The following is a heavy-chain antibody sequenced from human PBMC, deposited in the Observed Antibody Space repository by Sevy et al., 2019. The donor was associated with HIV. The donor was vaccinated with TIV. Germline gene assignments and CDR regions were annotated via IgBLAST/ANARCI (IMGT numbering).Heavy chain of an antibody. Sequence: SETLSLTCTVSGGSISSYYWNWIRQPAGKGLEWIGRIYTSGSTNYNPSLKSRVTMSVDTSKNQFSLKLSSVTAADTAVYYCARDLDSSSWYPGSFDYWGHGTLVTVSS. CDR2: IYTSGST. D-gene: IGHD6-13*01. J-gene: IGHJ4*01. CDR1: GGSISSYY. V-gene: IGHV4-4*07. CDR3: ARDLDSSSWYPGSFDY.